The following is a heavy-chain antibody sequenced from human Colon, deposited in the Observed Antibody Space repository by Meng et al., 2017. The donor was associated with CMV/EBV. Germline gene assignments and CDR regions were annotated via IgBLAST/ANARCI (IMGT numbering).Heavy chain of an antibody. Sequence: QVQLSTWGAGLWNPPGTLSLICSVSGSPISSGNWWTWVRQPPGTVLEWIWEIYHSGTTNYNPSLKSRVTISVDKSKNQVSLNLSSVTAADTAVYFCAKIPLGYSLSPLVGLDPWGQGTLVTVSS. V-gene: IGHV4-4*01. CDR3: AKIPLGYSLSPLVGLDP. D-gene: IGHD5-18*01. CDR1: GSPISSGNW. CDR2: IYHSGTT. J-gene: IGHJ5*02.